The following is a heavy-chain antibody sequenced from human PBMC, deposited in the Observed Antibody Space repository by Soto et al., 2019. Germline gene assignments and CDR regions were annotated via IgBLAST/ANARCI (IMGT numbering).Heavy chain of an antibody. CDR3: ARRRRYCSGGSCYSGYYYYYMVV. D-gene: IGHD2-15*01. V-gene: IGHV3-11*01. CDR2: ISSSGSTI. J-gene: IGHJ6*03. CDR1: GFTFSDYY. Sequence: QVQLVESGGGLVKPGGSLRLSCAASGFTFSDYYMSWIRQAPGKGLEWVSYISSSGSTIYYADSVKGRFTISRDNAKNARYLQMNSLRAEDTAVDYSARRRRYCSGGSCYSGYYYYYMVVWGKGTTVTVSS.